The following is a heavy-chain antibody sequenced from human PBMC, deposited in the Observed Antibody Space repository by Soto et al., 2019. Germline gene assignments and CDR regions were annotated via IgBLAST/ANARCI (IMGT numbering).Heavy chain of an antibody. J-gene: IGHJ6*02. D-gene: IGHD3-10*01. CDR2: INHSGST. CDR3: ARVSGIYYYGMDV. V-gene: IGHV4-34*01. CDR1: GGSFSGYY. Sequence: QVQLQQWGAGLLKPSATLSLTCAVFGGSFSGYYWSWIRQPPGKGLEWIGEINHSGSTNYNPSLKSRDTISVDTSKNQFSLKLSSVTAADTAVYYCARVSGIYYYGMDVWGQGTTVTVSS.